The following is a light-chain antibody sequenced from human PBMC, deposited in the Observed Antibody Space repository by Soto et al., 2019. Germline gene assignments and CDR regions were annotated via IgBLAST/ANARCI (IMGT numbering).Light chain of an antibody. J-gene: IGKJ5*01. V-gene: IGKV3D-20*02. CDR3: QQRHMWPIT. CDR1: HSVSSTF. Sequence: VLTQSPGTLSLSQGETATLTCSASHSVSSTFLAWYQQKPGQAPRLLIYDAYNRATGIPPRFSGSGSGTDFTLTISSLEPEDSAVYYCQQRHMWPITFGQGTLLAVK. CDR2: DAY.